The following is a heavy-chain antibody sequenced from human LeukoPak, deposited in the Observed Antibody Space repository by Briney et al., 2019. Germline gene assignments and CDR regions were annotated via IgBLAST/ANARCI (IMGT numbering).Heavy chain of an antibody. CDR2: IIPIFGTA. CDR3: ARAGLRSDXYDXSXXXXDX. J-gene: IGHJ4*02. D-gene: IGHD3-22*01. Sequence: ASVKVSCKASGGTFSSYAISWVRQAPGQGLEWMGRIIPIFGTANYAQKFQGRVTITTDESTSTAYMELSSLRSEDTAVYYCARAGLRSDXYDXSXXXXDXWGQGTLVTVSS. V-gene: IGHV1-69*05. CDR1: GGTFSSYA.